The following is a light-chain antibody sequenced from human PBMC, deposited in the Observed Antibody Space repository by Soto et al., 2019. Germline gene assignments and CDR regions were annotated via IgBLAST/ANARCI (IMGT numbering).Light chain of an antibody. CDR3: CSYAGSITLYV. CDR2: EGS. V-gene: IGLV2-23*01. CDR1: SSDVGSYNL. J-gene: IGLJ1*01. Sequence: QSALTQPASVSGSPGQSITISCTGTSSDVGSYNLVSWYQQHPGKAPKLVIYEGSKRPSGVSNRFSGSKSGNTASLTISGLQAEDEADYYCCSYAGSITLYVFGTGTKVTVL.